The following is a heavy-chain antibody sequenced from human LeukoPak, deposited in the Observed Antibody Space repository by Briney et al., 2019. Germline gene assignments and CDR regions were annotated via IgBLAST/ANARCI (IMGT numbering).Heavy chain of an antibody. J-gene: IGHJ4*02. CDR1: GFTFSSYA. Sequence: GGSLRLSCAASGFTFSSYAMSWVRQAPGKGLEWVSAISGSGGSTYYADSVKGRFTISRDNSKNTLYLQMNSLRAEDTAVYYCAKVDYDSSGYYGGHFDYWGQGTLVTVSS. CDR3: AKVDYDSSGYYGGHFDY. D-gene: IGHD3-22*01. V-gene: IGHV3-23*01. CDR2: ISGSGGST.